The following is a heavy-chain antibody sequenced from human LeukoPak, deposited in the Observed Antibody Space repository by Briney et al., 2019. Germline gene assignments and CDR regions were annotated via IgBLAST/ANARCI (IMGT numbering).Heavy chain of an antibody. D-gene: IGHD2-2*02. CDR3: ANMVSPAAIFRPFDY. CDR1: GFTFSSYA. Sequence: GGSLRLSCAASGFTFSSYAMSWVRQAPGKGLEWVSGISGSGGSTYYADSVKGRFTISRDNSKNTLYLQMNSLRAEDTAVYYCANMVSPAAIFRPFDYWGQGTLVTVSS. J-gene: IGHJ4*02. CDR2: ISGSGGST. V-gene: IGHV3-23*01.